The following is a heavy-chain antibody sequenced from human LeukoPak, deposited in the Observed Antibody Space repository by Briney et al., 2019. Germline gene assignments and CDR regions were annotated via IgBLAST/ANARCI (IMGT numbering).Heavy chain of an antibody. Sequence: PSETLSLTCAASGYSIKNGYYWAWIRPPPGRGLEWIGSIHHSGTTYYNPSVKSRVTISVDTSKNQFSLKLTSVTAADTAVYYCARRLGTYLFDYWGQGTLVTVSS. D-gene: IGHD3-16*01. CDR2: IHHSGTT. CDR3: ARRLGTYLFDY. J-gene: IGHJ4*02. V-gene: IGHV4-38-2*01. CDR1: GYSIKNGYY.